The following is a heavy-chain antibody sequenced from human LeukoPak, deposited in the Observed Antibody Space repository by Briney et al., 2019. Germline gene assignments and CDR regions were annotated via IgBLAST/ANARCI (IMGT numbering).Heavy chain of an antibody. V-gene: IGHV3-21*01. Sequence: GGSLRLSCAASGFTFSSYSMNWVRQAPGKGLEWVSSISSSSYIYYADSVKGRFTISRDNAKNSLYLQMNSLRAEDTAVYYCARAGYSSSWYPYYFDYWGQGTLVTVSS. CDR2: ISSSSYI. J-gene: IGHJ4*02. D-gene: IGHD6-13*01. CDR3: ARAGYSSSWYPYYFDY. CDR1: GFTFSSYS.